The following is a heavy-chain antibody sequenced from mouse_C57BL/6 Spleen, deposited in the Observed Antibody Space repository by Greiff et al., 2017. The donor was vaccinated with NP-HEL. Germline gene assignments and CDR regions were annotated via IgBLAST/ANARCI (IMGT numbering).Heavy chain of an antibody. V-gene: IGHV2-9-1*01. J-gene: IGHJ2*01. CDR2: IWTGGGT. D-gene: IGHD2-4*01. CDR3: ARGHYDYDHYFDY. Sequence: VKLQESGPGLVAPSQSLSITCTVSGFSLTSYAISWVRQPPGKGLEWLGVIWTGGGTNYNSALKSRLSISKDNSKSQVFLKMNSLQTDDTARYYCARGHYDYDHYFDYWGQGTTLTVSS. CDR1: GFSLTSYA.